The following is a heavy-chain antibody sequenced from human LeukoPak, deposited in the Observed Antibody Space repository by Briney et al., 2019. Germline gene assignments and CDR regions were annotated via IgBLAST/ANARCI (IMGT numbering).Heavy chain of an antibody. J-gene: IGHJ6*02. D-gene: IGHD2-2*01. V-gene: IGHV4-34*01. Sequence: SETLSLTCAVYGGSFSGYYWSWIRQPPGKGLEWIGEINHSGSTNYNPSLKSRVTISVDTSKNQSSLKLSSVTAADTAVYYCARDNIVVVPAAMFTYYYYGMDVWGQGTTVTVSS. CDR2: INHSGST. CDR1: GGSFSGYY. CDR3: ARDNIVVVPAAMFTYYYYGMDV.